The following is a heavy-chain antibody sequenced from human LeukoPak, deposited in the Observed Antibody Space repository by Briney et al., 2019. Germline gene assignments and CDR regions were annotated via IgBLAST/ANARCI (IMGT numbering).Heavy chain of an antibody. J-gene: IGHJ4*02. CDR3: ARDLVDPYYYDSSGYDYFDY. D-gene: IGHD3-22*01. CDR2: ISSYNGNT. V-gene: IGHV1-18*01. CDR1: GYTFTSYG. Sequence: GASVKVSCKASGYTFTSYGIGWVRQAPSQGLDCMGWISSYNGNTNYAQKLQGRVTMTTDTSTSTAYMELRSLRSDDTAVYYCARDLVDPYYYDSSGYDYFDYWGQGTLVTVSP.